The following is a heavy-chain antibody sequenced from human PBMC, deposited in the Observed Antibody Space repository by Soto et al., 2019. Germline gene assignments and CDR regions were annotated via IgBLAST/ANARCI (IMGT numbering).Heavy chain of an antibody. J-gene: IGHJ5*02. CDR2: IIPIFGTA. D-gene: IGHD3-22*01. CDR1: GGTFSSYA. Sequence: QVQLVQSGAEVKKPGSSVKVSCKASGGTFSSYAISWVRQAPGQGLEWMGGIIPIFGTANYAQKFQGRVTIPADESTSTAYMELSSLRSEDTAVYYCARDLSPNYYDSSGYYYWFDPWGQGTLVTVSS. V-gene: IGHV1-69*12. CDR3: ARDLSPNYYDSSGYYYWFDP.